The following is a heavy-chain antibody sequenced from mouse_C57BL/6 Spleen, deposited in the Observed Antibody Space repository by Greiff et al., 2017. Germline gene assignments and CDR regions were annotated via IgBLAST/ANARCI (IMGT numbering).Heavy chain of an antibody. CDR1: GYTFTSYW. V-gene: IGHV1-64*01. Sequence: QVQLQQPGAELVKPGASVKLSCKASGYTFTSYWMHWVKQRPGQGLEWIGMIHPNSGSTNYNEKFKSKATLTVDKSSCTAYMQLSSLTSEDSEVYYCARKCSSSPFYAMDYWGQGTSVTVSS. J-gene: IGHJ4*01. CDR3: ARKCSSSPFYAMDY. CDR2: IHPNSGST. D-gene: IGHD1-1*01.